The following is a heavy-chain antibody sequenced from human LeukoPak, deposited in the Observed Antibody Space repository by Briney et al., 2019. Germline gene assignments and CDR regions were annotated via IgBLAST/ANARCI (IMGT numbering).Heavy chain of an antibody. Sequence: GGSRRLSCAPFGFTFSSYEMNWVRQAPGKGLEWVSYIGSSGSPIYYADSVKGRFTISRDNAKNSLYLQMNSLRAEDTAVYYCAIGGGEGGYDANYFDYWGQGALVTVSS. CDR2: IGSSGSPI. J-gene: IGHJ4*02. D-gene: IGHD5-12*01. CDR3: AIGGGEGGYDANYFDY. CDR1: GFTFSSYE. V-gene: IGHV3-48*03.